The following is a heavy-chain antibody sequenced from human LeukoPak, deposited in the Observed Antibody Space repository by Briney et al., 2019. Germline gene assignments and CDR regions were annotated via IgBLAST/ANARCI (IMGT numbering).Heavy chain of an antibody. V-gene: IGHV1-18*01. CDR2: ISVYNGDT. CDR3: ARSVPSDY. J-gene: IGHJ4*02. CDR1: GYTFTSFG. Sequence: ASVKVSCKAAGYTFTSFGISWVRQAPGQGLECMGWISVYNGDTNYAQKFQSRGTMTTPTSTNTVYMELRTLRSDDTAVYYCARSVPSDYWGQGTLVTVSS.